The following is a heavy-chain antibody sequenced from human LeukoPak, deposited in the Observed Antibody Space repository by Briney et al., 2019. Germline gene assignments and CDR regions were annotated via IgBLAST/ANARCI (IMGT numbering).Heavy chain of an antibody. CDR3: ARRDHSSGWPHFDY. J-gene: IGHJ4*02. V-gene: IGHV4-39*01. Sequence: SETLSLTCTVSGGSISSSSYYWGWIRQPPGKGVEWIGSIYYSGSTYYNPSLKSRVTISVDTSKNQFSLKLGSVTAADTAVYYCARRDHSSGWPHFDYWGQGTLVTVSS. D-gene: IGHD6-19*01. CDR1: GGSISSSSYY. CDR2: IYYSGST.